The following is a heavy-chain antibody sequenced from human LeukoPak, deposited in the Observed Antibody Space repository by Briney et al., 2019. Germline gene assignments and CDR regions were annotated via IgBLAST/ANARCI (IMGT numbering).Heavy chain of an antibody. D-gene: IGHD5-12*01. Sequence: SVTLSLTCTVSGGSISSYYWRWMRQPPGKGLEWSGYIYYSGSTNYNPSLKSRVTISVDTSKNQFSLKLSSVTAADTAVYYCARAASVATTNYYYYCMDVWGKGTTVTVSS. J-gene: IGHJ6*03. CDR2: IYYSGST. CDR1: GGSISSYY. CDR3: ARAASVATTNYYYYCMDV. V-gene: IGHV4-59*01.